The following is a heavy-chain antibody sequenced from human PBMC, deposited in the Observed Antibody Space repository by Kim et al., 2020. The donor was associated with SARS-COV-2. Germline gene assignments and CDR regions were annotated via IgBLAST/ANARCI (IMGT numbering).Heavy chain of an antibody. Sequence: SETLSLTCTVSGGSITVPYWTWIRQPPGKGLEWIGYIHYSGASNYNPSLHSRVSMSLDTSKNQFSLKLPPVTAGDTAVSYCAGDLGHCGGGSCRFELGYWGQGAQVTVSS. CDR1: GGSITVPY. CDR3: AGDLGHCGGGSCRFELGY. V-gene: IGHV4-59*11. J-gene: IGHJ4*02. CDR2: IHYSGAS. D-gene: IGHD2-15*01.